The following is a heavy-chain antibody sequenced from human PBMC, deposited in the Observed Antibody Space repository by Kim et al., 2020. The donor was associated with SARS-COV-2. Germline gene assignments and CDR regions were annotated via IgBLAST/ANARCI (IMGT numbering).Heavy chain of an antibody. CDR1: GFSFSSYA. D-gene: IGHD1-26*01. CDR3: AKGNDASYYASFFDN. Sequence: GGSLRLSCAASGFSFSSYAMSWVRQAPGKGLEWVSTVSGSGGSAYYAASVTGRFTISRDRSKNTVSLQMNNLKADDTAVYYCAKGNDASYYASFFDNWGQGTLVTVSS. J-gene: IGHJ4*02. CDR2: VSGSGGSA. V-gene: IGHV3-23*01.